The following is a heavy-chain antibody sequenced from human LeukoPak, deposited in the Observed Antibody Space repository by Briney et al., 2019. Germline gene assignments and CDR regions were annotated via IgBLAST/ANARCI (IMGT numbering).Heavy chain of an antibody. V-gene: IGHV3-30*03. CDR3: ARLGIAVAGYYFDY. J-gene: IGHJ4*02. D-gene: IGHD6-19*01. CDR2: ISFDGSNK. Sequence: GGSLRLSCAASGFTFSTYAMSWVRQAPGKGLEWVALISFDGSNKYYADSVKGRFSISRDNSKNTLYLQMNSLRAEDTAVYYCARLGIAVAGYYFDYWGQGTLVTVSS. CDR1: GFTFSTYA.